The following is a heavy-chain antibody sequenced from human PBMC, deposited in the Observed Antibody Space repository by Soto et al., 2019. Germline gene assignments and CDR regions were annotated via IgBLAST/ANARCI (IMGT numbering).Heavy chain of an antibody. CDR3: ARERVAGLPYFDY. J-gene: IGHJ4*02. Sequence: QVQLVQSGAEVKKPGSSVKVSCKASGGTFSAYSTVWVRQAPGQGPEYMGGIIPHFSSTIYAQKFQGRVTITADGSTSTAYLEVSSLRSEDTAVYYCARERVAGLPYFDYWGQGTLVTVSS. V-gene: IGHV1-69*01. CDR1: GGTFSAYS. CDR2: IIPHFSST. D-gene: IGHD6-19*01.